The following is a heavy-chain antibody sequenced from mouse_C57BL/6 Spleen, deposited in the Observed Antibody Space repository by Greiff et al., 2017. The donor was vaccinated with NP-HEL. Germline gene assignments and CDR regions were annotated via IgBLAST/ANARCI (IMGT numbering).Heavy chain of an antibody. V-gene: IGHV3-6*01. CDR1: GYSITSGYY. Sequence: EVQLQESGPGLVKPSQSLSLTCSVTGYSITSGYYWNWIRQFPGNKLEWMGYISYDGSNNYNPSLKNRISLTRDTSKNQFCRKLNSVTTEDTATYYGARRWLLRNWYFDVGGTGTTVTVSS. CDR3: ARRWLLRNWYFDV. J-gene: IGHJ1*03. CDR2: ISYDGSN. D-gene: IGHD2-3*01.